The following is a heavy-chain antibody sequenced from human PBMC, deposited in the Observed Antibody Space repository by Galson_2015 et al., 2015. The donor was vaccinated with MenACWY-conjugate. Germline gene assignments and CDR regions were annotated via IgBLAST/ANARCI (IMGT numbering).Heavy chain of an antibody. CDR2: IIPMFGTA. V-gene: IGHV1-69*13. CDR3: ARDRRRERDYYYYGMDV. J-gene: IGHJ6*02. Sequence: SVKVSCKASGGTFSSYGISWVRQAPGQGLEWMGGIIPMFGTANPAQKFQGRVTITADESTSTAYMELSSLTFEDTAVYYCARDRRRERDYYYYGMDVWGQGTTVTVSS. CDR1: GGTFSSYG.